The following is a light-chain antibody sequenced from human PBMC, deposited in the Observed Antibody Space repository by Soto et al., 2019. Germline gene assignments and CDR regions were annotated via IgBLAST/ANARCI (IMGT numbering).Light chain of an antibody. V-gene: IGLV2-14*01. Sequence: QSALAQPASVSGSPGQSITISCTGTSGDIGSYNRVSWYQQHPGKAPKLIIYEVTDRPSGVSNRFSGSKSGITASLTISGLQAEDEAEYYCSSYTNISTRACVFGTGTKVTVL. CDR1: SGDIGSYNR. CDR2: EVT. CDR3: SSYTNISTRACV. J-gene: IGLJ1*01.